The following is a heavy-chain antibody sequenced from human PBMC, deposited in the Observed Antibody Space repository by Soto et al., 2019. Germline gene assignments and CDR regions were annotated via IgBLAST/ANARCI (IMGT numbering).Heavy chain of an antibody. CDR2: IYYSGST. J-gene: IGHJ4*02. D-gene: IGHD6-13*01. V-gene: IGHV4-59*01. CDR1: GGSISSYY. CDR3: ARRTSSSWFSYYFDY. Sequence: SETLSLTCTVSGGSISSYYWSWIRQPPGKGLEWIGYIYYSGSTNYNPSLKSRVTISVDTSKNQFSLKLSSVTAADTAVYYCARRTSSSWFSYYFDYWGQGTLVTVSS.